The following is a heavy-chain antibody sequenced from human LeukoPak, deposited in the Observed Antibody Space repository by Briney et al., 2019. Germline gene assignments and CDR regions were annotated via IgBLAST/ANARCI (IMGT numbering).Heavy chain of an antibody. V-gene: IGHV3-48*03. CDR1: GFTFSSYE. J-gene: IGHJ4*02. Sequence: PGGSLRLSCAASGFTFSSYEMNWVRQAPGKGLEWVSYISSSGSTIYYADSVKGRFTISRDNAKNSLYLQMNSLRAEDTAVYYCARGSGWWRGFDYWGQGTLVTVSS. CDR2: ISSSGSTI. D-gene: IGHD6-19*01. CDR3: ARGSGWWRGFDY.